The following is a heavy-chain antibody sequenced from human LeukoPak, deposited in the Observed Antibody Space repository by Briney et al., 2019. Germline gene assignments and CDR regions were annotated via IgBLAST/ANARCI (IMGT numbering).Heavy chain of an antibody. D-gene: IGHD2-15*01. J-gene: IGHJ4*02. CDR3: AKDIRRSGGSIDY. Sequence: GRSLRLSRAASGFTFDDYAMHWVRQAPGKGLEWVSGISWNSGSIGYADSVKGRFTISRDNAKNSLYLQMNSLRAEDTALYYCAKDIRRSGGSIDYWGQGTLVTVSS. CDR1: GFTFDDYA. V-gene: IGHV3-9*01. CDR2: ISWNSGSI.